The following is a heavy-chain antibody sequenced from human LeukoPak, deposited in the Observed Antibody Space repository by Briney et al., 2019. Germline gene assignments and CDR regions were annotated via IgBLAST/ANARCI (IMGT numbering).Heavy chain of an antibody. D-gene: IGHD1-26*01. CDR2: ISSSTTYI. Sequence: TGGSLRLSCAASGFTFDSFSINWVRQAPGKGLEWVASISSSTTYIYYTGSVKGRFTISRDNAKNLVYLEMNSLRAEDTAVYYCARVPGEMGATLAYLDYWGQGTLVIVSS. J-gene: IGHJ4*02. V-gene: IGHV3-21*01. CDR3: ARVPGEMGATLAYLDY. CDR1: GFTFDSFS.